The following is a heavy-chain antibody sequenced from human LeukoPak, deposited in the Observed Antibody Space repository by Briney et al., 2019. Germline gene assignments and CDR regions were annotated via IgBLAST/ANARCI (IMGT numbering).Heavy chain of an antibody. J-gene: IGHJ4*02. Sequence: ASVKVSCMASGYTFTNHFMHWVRHAPGQGLEWMGVINPSGGSTRYAEKFQGRVTLNRDMTTSTVYMELSSLRSEDTAVYYCARASPEGSGWYDLDYWGQGTLVTVSS. D-gene: IGHD6-19*01. CDR3: ARASPEGSGWYDLDY. CDR1: GYTFTNHF. V-gene: IGHV1-46*01. CDR2: INPSGGST.